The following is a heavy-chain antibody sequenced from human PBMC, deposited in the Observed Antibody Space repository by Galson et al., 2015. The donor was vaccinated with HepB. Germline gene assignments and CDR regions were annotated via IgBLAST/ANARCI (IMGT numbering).Heavy chain of an antibody. CDR3: ACGNYHFDC. V-gene: IGHV6-1*01. D-gene: IGHD5-24*01. J-gene: IGHJ4*02. CDR1: NSAA. CDR2: TYYRSKWYN. Sequence: NSAAWNWIRQSPSRGLEWLGRTYYRSKWYNDYAVPVKSRITINPDTSKNQFSLQLNSVTPEDTAVYYCACGNYHFDCWDQGTLVTVSS.